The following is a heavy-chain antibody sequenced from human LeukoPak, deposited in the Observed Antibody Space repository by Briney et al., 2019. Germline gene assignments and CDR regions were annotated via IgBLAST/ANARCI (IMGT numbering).Heavy chain of an antibody. Sequence: RGSPILFCAASGFPSSNAFMIWVRQAPGKGLEWVGRIKSKTDGGTTDYAAPVKGRFTISRDDSKNTLYLQMNSLKTEDTAVYYCTTGGIATAADYYNYGKDDWAKRTTVTVSS. CDR3: TTGGIATAADYYNYGKDD. CDR1: GFPSSNAF. J-gene: IGHJ6*04. V-gene: IGHV3-15*01. D-gene: IGHD6-13*01. CDR2: IKSKTDGGTT.